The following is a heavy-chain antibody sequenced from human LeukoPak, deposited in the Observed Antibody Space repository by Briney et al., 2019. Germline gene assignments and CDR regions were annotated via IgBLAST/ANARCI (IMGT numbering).Heavy chain of an antibody. V-gene: IGHV3-30*18. CDR2: ISYDGINK. Sequence: GGSLRLSCAASGFTFSTYGMHWVRQAPGKGLEWVAVISYDGINKYHADSVKGRFTISRDNSKNTLYLQVNSLRAEDTAVYYCAKDSYYGLALDYWGQGTLVTVSS. D-gene: IGHD3-10*01. CDR1: GFTFSTYG. J-gene: IGHJ4*02. CDR3: AKDSYYGLALDY.